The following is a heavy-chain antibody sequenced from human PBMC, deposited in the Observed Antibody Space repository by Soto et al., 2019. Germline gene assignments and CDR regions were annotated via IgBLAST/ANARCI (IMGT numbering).Heavy chain of an antibody. CDR2: ISIYNDNT. CDR1: GFTFTSYG. CDR3: ARETYYFGSGTYDDGMDV. V-gene: IGHV1-18*04. D-gene: IGHD3-10*01. J-gene: IGHJ6*02. Sequence: PPASVKVSCKASGFTFTSYGISWVRQAPVQGLEWMAWISIYNDNTKYAQKFQGRITMTTDTSTSTAYMELRSLRSDDTAVYYCARETYYFGSGTYDDGMDVWGQGTTVTVSS.